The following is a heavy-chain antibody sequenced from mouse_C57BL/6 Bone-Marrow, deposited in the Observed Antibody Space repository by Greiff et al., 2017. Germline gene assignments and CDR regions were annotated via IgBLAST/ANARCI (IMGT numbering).Heavy chain of an antibody. CDR1: GYTFTSYW. CDR3: ARWGTTVVATDWYFDV. D-gene: IGHD1-1*01. Sequence: VQLQQPGAELVKPGASVKLSCKASGYTFTSYWMHWVKQRPGRGLEWIGRIDPNRGGTKYNEKFKSKATLTVDKPSSTAYMQLSSLTSEDSAVYYCARWGTTVVATDWYFDVWGTGTTVTVSS. J-gene: IGHJ1*03. V-gene: IGHV1-72*01. CDR2: IDPNRGGT.